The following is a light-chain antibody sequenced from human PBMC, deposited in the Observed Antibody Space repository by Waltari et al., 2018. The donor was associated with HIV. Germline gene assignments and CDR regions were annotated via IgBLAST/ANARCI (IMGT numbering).Light chain of an antibody. J-gene: IGLJ3*02. Sequence: QSVLTQPPSVSGAPGQRVTISCSGSRSNIGARFDVHWYQQIPGTAPKLLIYGTSNRPSGVADRFSGSKSGTSASLAITGLQAEDEADYYCQSYDSSLSGSVFGGGTKLTVL. V-gene: IGLV1-40*01. CDR3: QSYDSSLSGSV. CDR1: RSNIGARFD. CDR2: GTS.